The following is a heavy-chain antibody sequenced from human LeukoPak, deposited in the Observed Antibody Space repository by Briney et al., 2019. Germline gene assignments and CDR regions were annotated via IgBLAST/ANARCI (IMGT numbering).Heavy chain of an antibody. CDR1: GFSFRSYA. CDR3: AKAYVDTTYFDS. V-gene: IGHV3-23*01. D-gene: IGHD5-18*01. Sequence: GGSLRLSCAVSGFSFRSYAMCWVRRAPGKGLEWVSAISASGDMTYYADSVKGRFTISRDNSKNTLFLQMNSLRAEDTAVYYCAKAYVDTTYFDSWGQGTLVTVSS. CDR2: ISASGDMT. J-gene: IGHJ4*02.